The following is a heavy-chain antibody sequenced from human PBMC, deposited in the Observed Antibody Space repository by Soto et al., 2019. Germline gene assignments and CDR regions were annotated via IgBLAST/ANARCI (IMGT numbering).Heavy chain of an antibody. CDR3: ARSIAVAGLDY. CDR1: GFSFSTYA. D-gene: IGHD6-19*01. CDR2: ISNDGSKR. V-gene: IGHV3-30-3*01. J-gene: IGHJ4*02. Sequence: GGSLRLSCATSGFSFSTYAIHWFRQAPGKGLDWVAVISNDGSKRYYAQSVKGRFTISRDNSNNTVDLQMNSLRAEDTALYYCARSIAVAGLDYWGPGTLVTVSS.